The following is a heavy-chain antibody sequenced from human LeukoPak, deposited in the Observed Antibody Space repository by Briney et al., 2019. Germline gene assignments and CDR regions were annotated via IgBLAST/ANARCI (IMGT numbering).Heavy chain of an antibody. CDR2: ISNSSSYI. D-gene: IGHD2-2*01. V-gene: IGHV3-21*01. CDR3: ASDQSRGGYCSSTSCSPPFDP. CDR1: GFTFSSYS. Sequence: GGSLRLSCAASGFTFSSYSMYWVRQAPGKGLEWVSSISNSSSYIYYADSVKGRFTISRDNAKNSLYLQMNSLRAEDTAVYYCASDQSRGGYCSSTSCSPPFDPWGQGTLVTVSS. J-gene: IGHJ5*02.